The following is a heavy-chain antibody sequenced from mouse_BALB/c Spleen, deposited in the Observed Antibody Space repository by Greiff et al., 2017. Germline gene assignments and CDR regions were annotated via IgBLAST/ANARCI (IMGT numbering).Heavy chain of an antibody. CDR3: ARSMAVYAMDY. J-gene: IGHJ4*01. D-gene: IGHD3-3*01. V-gene: IGHV5-17*02. CDR2: ISSGSSTI. CDR1: GFTFSSFG. Sequence: EVKLEESGGGLVQPGGSRKLSCAASGFTFSSFGMHWVRQAPEKGLEWVAYISSGSSTIYYADTVKGRFTISRDNPKNTLFLQMTSLRSEDTAMYYCARSMAVYAMDYWGQGTSVTVSS.